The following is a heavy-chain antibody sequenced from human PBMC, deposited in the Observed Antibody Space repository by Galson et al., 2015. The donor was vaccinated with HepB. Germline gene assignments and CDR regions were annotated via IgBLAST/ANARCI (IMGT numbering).Heavy chain of an antibody. CDR1: GFTFSNYW. V-gene: IGHV3-7*03. J-gene: IGHJ4*02. Sequence: SLRLSCAASGFTFSNYWLSWVRQAPGKGLEWVANIKEDGSEQYYADSVTGRFTISRDNAKSSVFLQMNSLRAEDTAVYYCTTSYRGYSDGYPRLNFDYWGQGTVVTVSS. D-gene: IGHD5-18*01. CDR3: TTSYRGYSDGYPRLNFDY. CDR2: IKEDGSEQ.